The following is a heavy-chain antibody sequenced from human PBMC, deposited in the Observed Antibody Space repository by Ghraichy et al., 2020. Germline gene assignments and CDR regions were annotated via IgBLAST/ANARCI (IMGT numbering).Heavy chain of an antibody. Sequence: GESLNISCAASGVTFSSFDMTWARQAPGKGLEWVSSISGSGGTTYYADSVKGRFTISRDNSKNTLYLQMNSLRAEDTAVYYCAKVAAALFYPWGQGTLVTVSS. CDR2: ISGSGGTT. J-gene: IGHJ5*02. D-gene: IGHD6-25*01. V-gene: IGHV3-23*01. CDR3: AKVAAALFYP. CDR1: GVTFSSFD.